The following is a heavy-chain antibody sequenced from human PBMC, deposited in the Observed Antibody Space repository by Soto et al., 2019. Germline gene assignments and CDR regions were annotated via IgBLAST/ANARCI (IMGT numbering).Heavy chain of an antibody. D-gene: IGHD3-9*01. CDR2: IIPIFGTA. CDR3: ARVTPYSDSLTGYYANWFDP. Sequence: SVKVSCKDSGGNFSSYDISWVRQAPGQGLEGMGGIIPIFGTANYDQKFQGRVTITAVESTITACMELSSLRSEDTAVYYCARVTPYSDSLTGYYANWFDPWGQGTLVTVSS. J-gene: IGHJ5*02. CDR1: GGNFSSYD. V-gene: IGHV1-69*13.